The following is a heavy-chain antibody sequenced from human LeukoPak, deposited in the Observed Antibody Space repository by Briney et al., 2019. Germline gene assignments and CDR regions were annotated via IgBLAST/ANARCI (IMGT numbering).Heavy chain of an antibody. Sequence: GGSLRLSCAASGFTFSSYAMRWVRQAPGKGLEWVAFIRYDGSNKYYADSVKGRFTISRDNSKNTLYLQMNSLRAEDTAVYYCVKLVGVGELFWGHFLEDFWGQGTLVTVSS. CDR2: IRYDGSNK. CDR1: GFTFSSYA. V-gene: IGHV3-30*02. D-gene: IGHD3-10*01. CDR3: VKLVGVGELFWGHFLEDF. J-gene: IGHJ4*02.